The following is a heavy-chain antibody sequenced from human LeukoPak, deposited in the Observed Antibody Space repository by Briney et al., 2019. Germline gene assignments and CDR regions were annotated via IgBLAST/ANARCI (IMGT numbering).Heavy chain of an antibody. CDR3: ARGNRYYYDSSGYYLFDY. Sequence: SETLSLTWTVSGGSISSYYWSWIRQPPGKRLEWIGYIYYSGSTNYNPSLKSRVTISVDTSKNQFSLKLSSVTAADTAVYYCARGNRYYYDSSGYYLFDYWGQGTLVTVSS. D-gene: IGHD3-22*01. V-gene: IGHV4-59*01. CDR1: GGSISSYY. J-gene: IGHJ4*02. CDR2: IYYSGST.